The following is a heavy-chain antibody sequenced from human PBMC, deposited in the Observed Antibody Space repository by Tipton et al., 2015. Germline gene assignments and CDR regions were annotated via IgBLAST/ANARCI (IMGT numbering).Heavy chain of an antibody. J-gene: IGHJ1*01. Sequence: TLSLTCDVSGYSISSGYYWGWIRQPPGKGLEWIGSIFHRGDTNYNPSLRSRVAMSMDTSKNQFSLKLSSVIAADTAVYYCARASIIQGYYHDSSRYYLFNSWGQGTLVTVSP. CDR3: ARASIIQGYYHDSSRYYLFNS. CDR2: IFHRGDT. V-gene: IGHV4-38-2*01. CDR1: GYSISSGYY. D-gene: IGHD3-22*01.